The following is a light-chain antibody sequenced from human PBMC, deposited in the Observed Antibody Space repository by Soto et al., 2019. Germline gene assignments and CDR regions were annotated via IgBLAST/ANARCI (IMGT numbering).Light chain of an antibody. CDR1: RSNIGSNS. CDR3: ASWDDRLKGYV. CDR2: IND. Sequence: QSVLTQPPSVSGTPGQRVIISCSGSRSNIGSNSVNWYQQLPGTAPKLLIYINDQRPPGVPDRFSGSTSGTSVSLAISGLQSEDEADYYCASWDDRLKGYVFGTGTKVTVL. V-gene: IGLV1-44*01. J-gene: IGLJ1*01.